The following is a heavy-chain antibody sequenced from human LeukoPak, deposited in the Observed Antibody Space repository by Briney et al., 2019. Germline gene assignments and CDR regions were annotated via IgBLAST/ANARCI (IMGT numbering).Heavy chain of an antibody. CDR3: AREGGGSYSRGWFDP. D-gene: IGHD1-26*01. CDR1: GGSIISGGFS. Sequence: PSETLSLTCTVSGGSIISGGFSWSWIRQPPGKGLEWIGYVYASGSTYYNPSLKSRFTISVDTSNNQFYLSLTSLTAADTAVYYCAREGGGSYSRGWFDPWGQGTLVSVSS. V-gene: IGHV4-30-4*07. CDR2: VYASGST. J-gene: IGHJ5*02.